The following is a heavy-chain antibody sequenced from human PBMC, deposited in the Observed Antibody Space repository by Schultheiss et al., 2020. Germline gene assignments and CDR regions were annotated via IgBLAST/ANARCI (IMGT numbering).Heavy chain of an antibody. CDR3: ARTTGTRYYYYGMDV. J-gene: IGHJ6*02. CDR2: IDWDDDK. Sequence: SGPTLVKPTQTLTLTCTFSGFSLSTSGMRVSWIRQPPGKALEWLARIDWDDDKFYSTSLKTRLTISKDTSKNQVVLTMTNMDPVDTATYYCARTTGTRYYYYGMDVWGQGTTVTFSS. V-gene: IGHV2-70*04. D-gene: IGHD4-17*01. CDR1: GFSLSTSGMR.